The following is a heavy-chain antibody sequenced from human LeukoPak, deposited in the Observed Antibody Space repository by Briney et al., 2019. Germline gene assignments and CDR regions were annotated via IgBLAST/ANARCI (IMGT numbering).Heavy chain of an antibody. D-gene: IGHD5-18*01. J-gene: IGHJ6*02. CDR3: ARDPHTYYYYGMDV. V-gene: IGHV3-30-3*01. CDR2: ISYDGSNK. Sequence: GGSLRLSCAASGFTLSSYAMHWVRQAPGKGLEWVAVISYDGSNKYYADSVKGRFTISRDNSKNTLYLQMNSLRAEDTAVYYCARDPHTYYYYGMDVWGQGTTVTVSS. CDR1: GFTLSSYA.